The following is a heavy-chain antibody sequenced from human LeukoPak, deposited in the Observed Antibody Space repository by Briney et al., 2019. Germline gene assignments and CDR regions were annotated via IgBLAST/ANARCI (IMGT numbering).Heavy chain of an antibody. CDR3: TTRTVTTFSYYMDV. D-gene: IGHD4-17*01. CDR2: IKSKTDGGTT. J-gene: IGHJ6*03. Sequence: TGRSMRLSCAASGFTFSNAWMSWVRQAPGKGLEWVGSIKSKTDGGTTDYAAPVKGRFTISRDDSKNTLYLQMNSLKTEDTAVYYCTTRTVTTFSYYMDVGGKATTVTVSS. CDR1: GFTFSNAW. V-gene: IGHV3-15*01.